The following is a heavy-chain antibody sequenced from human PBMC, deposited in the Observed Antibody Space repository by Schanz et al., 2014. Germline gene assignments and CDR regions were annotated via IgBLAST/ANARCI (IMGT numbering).Heavy chain of an antibody. CDR3: VRDSFFAFDY. Sequence: EVQLVESGGGLVQPGGSLRLSCTASGFTFSSHWMHWVRQDPGKGLVWVSAISGGGGTTYYADSVKGRFTISRDNSKNTLYLQMNSLRAEDTAVYYCVRDSFFAFDYWGQGTLVTVSS. CDR1: GFTFSSHW. CDR2: ISGGGGTT. V-gene: IGHV3-23*04. J-gene: IGHJ4*02. D-gene: IGHD3-3*01.